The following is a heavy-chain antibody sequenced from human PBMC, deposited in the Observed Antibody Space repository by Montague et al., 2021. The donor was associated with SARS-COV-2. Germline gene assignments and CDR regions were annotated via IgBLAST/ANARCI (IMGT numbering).Heavy chain of an antibody. Sequence: SETLSLTCTVSGDSVSSSDYYWGWIRQPPGKGLEWLGIVYYSGYTYYNPSVKGRVTISIDASKNQFSLKLNSLTATDTAIYHCARRRLQEDYFDFWGQGTLLTVSS. CDR3: ARRRLQEDYFDF. CDR2: VYYSGYT. V-gene: IGHV4-39*01. J-gene: IGHJ4*02. D-gene: IGHD4-11*01. CDR1: GDSVSSSDYY.